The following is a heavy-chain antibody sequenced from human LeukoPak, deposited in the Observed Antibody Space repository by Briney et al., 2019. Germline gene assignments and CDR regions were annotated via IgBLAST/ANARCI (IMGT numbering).Heavy chain of an antibody. V-gene: IGHV3-74*01. CDR3: AKGPVAVAGYYFDH. CDR1: GFTFSTYW. J-gene: IGHJ4*02. D-gene: IGHD6-19*01. Sequence: GGSLRLSCAASGFTFSTYWMHWVRQAPGKGLVWASRFNSDGRSTYYADSVKGRFTISRDNPNNTLDLQMNSLTAEDTAVYYCAKGPVAVAGYYFDHWGQGTLVTVSS. CDR2: FNSDGRST.